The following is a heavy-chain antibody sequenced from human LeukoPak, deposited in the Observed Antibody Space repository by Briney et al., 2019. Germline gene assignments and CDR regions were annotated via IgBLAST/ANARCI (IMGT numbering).Heavy chain of an antibody. V-gene: IGHV3-30*04. D-gene: IGHD2-2*01. CDR1: GFTFSSYA. Sequence: GGSLRLSCAASGFTFSSYAMHWVRQAPGKGLEWVAVISYDGSNKYYADSVRGRFTISRDNSKNTLYLQMNSLRAEDTAVYYCARDLGSVPTYGMDVWGQGTTVTVSS. CDR3: ARDLGSVPTYGMDV. J-gene: IGHJ6*02. CDR2: ISYDGSNK.